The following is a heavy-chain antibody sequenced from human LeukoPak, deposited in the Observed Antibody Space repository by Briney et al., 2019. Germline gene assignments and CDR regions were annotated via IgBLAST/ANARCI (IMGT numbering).Heavy chain of an antibody. Sequence: GGSLRLSCAASGFTFSSYSVNWVRQAPGRGLEWVSYISRSSTTIYYADSVKGRFTISRDNAKNSLYLQMNSLRAEDTAVYYCAELGITMIGGVWGKGTTVTISS. CDR3: AELGITMIGGV. D-gene: IGHD3-10*02. V-gene: IGHV3-48*04. CDR1: GFTFSSYS. CDR2: ISRSSTTI. J-gene: IGHJ6*04.